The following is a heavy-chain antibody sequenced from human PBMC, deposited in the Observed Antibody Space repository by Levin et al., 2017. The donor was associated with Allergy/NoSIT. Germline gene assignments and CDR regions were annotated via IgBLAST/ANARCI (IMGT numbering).Heavy chain of an antibody. CDR1: GFTFSSYG. CDR3: AKDRVGATSMGAFQH. J-gene: IGHJ1*01. CDR2: ISNDGSNK. Sequence: GGSLRLSCAASGFTFSSYGMHWVRQAPGKGLEWVAVISNDGSNKDFVDSVKGRFTISRDNSKSTLYLQMNSLRAEDTAVYYCAKDRVGATSMGAFQHWGQATLVTVSS. V-gene: IGHV3-30*18. D-gene: IGHD1-26*01.